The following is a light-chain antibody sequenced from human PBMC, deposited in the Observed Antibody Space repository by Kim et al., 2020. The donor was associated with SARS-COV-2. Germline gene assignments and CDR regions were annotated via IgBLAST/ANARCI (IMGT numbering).Light chain of an antibody. CDR1: DLGNKY. V-gene: IGLV3-1*01. J-gene: IGLJ3*02. CDR3: QAWDSSSGGV. CDR2: EDN. Sequence: SYELTQPPSVSVSPGQTARFTCSGDDLGNKYVCWYQQRSGQSPVLVIYEDNKRPSGIPERFSGSNSGNTATLTISVTQAMDEADYYCQAWDSSSGGVFGGGTQLTVL.